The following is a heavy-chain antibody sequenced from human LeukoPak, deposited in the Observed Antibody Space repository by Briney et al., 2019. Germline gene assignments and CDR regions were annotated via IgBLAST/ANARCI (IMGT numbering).Heavy chain of an antibody. Sequence: GGSLRLSCAASGFTFDDYGMSWVRHAPGKGLEWVSGINWNGGSTGYADSVKGRFTISRDNAKNSLYLQMNSLRAEDTALYYCARVGSSGWSDYWGQGTLVTVSS. D-gene: IGHD6-19*01. J-gene: IGHJ4*02. V-gene: IGHV3-20*04. CDR3: ARVGSSGWSDY. CDR1: GFTFDDYG. CDR2: INWNGGST.